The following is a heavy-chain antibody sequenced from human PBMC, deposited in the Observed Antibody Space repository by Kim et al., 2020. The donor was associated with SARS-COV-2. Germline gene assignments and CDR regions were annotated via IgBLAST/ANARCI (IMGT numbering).Heavy chain of an antibody. CDR1: GGSISSYY. D-gene: IGHD3-10*01. Sequence: SETLSLTCTVSGGSISSYYWSWIRQPPGKGLEWIGYIYYSGSTNYNPSLKSRVTISVDTSKNQFSLKLSSVTAADTAVYYCARHMEGRYYGMDVWGQGTTVTVSS. V-gene: IGHV4-59*08. CDR3: ARHMEGRYYGMDV. CDR2: IYYSGST. J-gene: IGHJ6*02.